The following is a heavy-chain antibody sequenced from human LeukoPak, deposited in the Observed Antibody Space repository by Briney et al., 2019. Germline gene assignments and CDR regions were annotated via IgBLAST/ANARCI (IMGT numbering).Heavy chain of an antibody. CDR3: ARDGSYCRGDCYSDY. Sequence: ASVKVSCKASGYTFTGYYMHWVRQAPGQGLEWMGWINPNSGGTNYAQKFQGRVTMTRDTSISTAYMELSRLRSDDTAVYYCARDGSYCRGDCYSDYWGQGTLVTVSS. J-gene: IGHJ4*02. D-gene: IGHD2-21*01. CDR1: GYTFTGYY. CDR2: INPNSGGT. V-gene: IGHV1-2*02.